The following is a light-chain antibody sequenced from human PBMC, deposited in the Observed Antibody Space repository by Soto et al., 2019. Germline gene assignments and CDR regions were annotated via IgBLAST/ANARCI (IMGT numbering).Light chain of an antibody. CDR3: QSYDSSLSGYV. CDR1: SSNIGGYD. Sequence: HSVLTQPPSVSGAPGQRVTFSCTGSSSNIGGYDVHWYQQLPGTAPKLLIYANSNRPSGVPDRFSGSKSGSSVSLAITGLQAEDEAEYYCQSYDSSLSGYVFGAGTKLTVL. J-gene: IGLJ1*01. CDR2: ANS. V-gene: IGLV1-40*01.